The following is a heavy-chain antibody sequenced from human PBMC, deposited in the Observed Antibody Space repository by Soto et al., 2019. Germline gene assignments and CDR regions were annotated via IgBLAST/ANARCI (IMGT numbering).Heavy chain of an antibody. CDR1: GGSISSGGYY. CDR3: ARWRQLWQTCFDY. J-gene: IGHJ4*02. V-gene: IGHV4-31*03. D-gene: IGHD5-18*01. CDR2: IYYSGST. Sequence: QVQLQESGPGLVKPSQTLSLTCTVSGGSISSGGYYWSWIRQHPGKGLEWIGYIYYSGSTYYNPYLKSRVTISVDTCKNQFSLKLSSVTAADTAVYYCARWRQLWQTCFDYWGQGTLVTVSS.